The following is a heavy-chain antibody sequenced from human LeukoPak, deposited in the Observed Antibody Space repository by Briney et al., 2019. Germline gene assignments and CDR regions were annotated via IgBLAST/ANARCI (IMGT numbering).Heavy chain of an antibody. CDR2: IKRKSDGGTP. Sequence: GGSLRLSCAASGFTFSNAWMSWVRQAPGKGLEWVGRIKRKSDGGTPDNAAPVKGRFTISRDDSKNTLYLQMNSLKTEDTAVYYCSTDLGGYYSGSGTYWGSLDYWGQGTVVTVSS. CDR3: STDLGGYYSGSGTYWGSLDY. D-gene: IGHD3-10*01. J-gene: IGHJ4*02. V-gene: IGHV3-15*01. CDR1: GFTFSNAW.